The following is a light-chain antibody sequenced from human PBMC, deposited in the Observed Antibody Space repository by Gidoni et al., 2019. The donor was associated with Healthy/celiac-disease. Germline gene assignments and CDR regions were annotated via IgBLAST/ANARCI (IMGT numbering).Light chain of an antibody. CDR1: QSVSSY. V-gene: IGKV3-11*01. J-gene: IGKJ4*01. CDR3: QQRSNWPLT. CDR2: DAS. Sequence: EIVLNQSPATLSLSPGERATLSCRASQSVSSYLAWYQQKPGQAPRRLIYDASNRATGIPARFSGSGSGTDFTLTISSLEPEDFAVYYCQQRSNWPLTFGGGTKVEIK.